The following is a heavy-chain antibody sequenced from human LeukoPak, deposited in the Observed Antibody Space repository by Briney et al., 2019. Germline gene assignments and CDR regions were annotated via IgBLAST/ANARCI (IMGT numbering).Heavy chain of an antibody. CDR3: ARGRCPLLLWFGGASDAFDI. Sequence: SETLSLTCVVSVDSISSGGYSWNWIRQPPGKGLEWIGEINHSGSTNYNPSLKSRVTISVDTSKNQFSLKLSSVTAADTAVYYCARGRCPLLLWFGGASDAFDIWGQGTMVTVSS. D-gene: IGHD3-10*01. CDR1: VDSISSGGYS. V-gene: IGHV4-34*01. CDR2: INHSGST. J-gene: IGHJ3*02.